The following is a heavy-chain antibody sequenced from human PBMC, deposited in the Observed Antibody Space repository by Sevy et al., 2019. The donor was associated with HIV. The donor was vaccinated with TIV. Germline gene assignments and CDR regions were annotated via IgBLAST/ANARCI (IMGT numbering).Heavy chain of an antibody. Sequence: GGSLRLSCAASGFTFSSYGMHWVRQAPGKGLEWVAFIRYDGSNKYYADSVKGRFTIFRDNSQKTLHLQMSSLRADDTAVYYCAKALNPALESMLEVNLRTLKGFDVWGQGTVVTVSS. CDR3: AKALNPALESMLEVNLRTLKGFDV. CDR1: GFTFSSYG. D-gene: IGHD3-22*01. CDR2: IRYDGSNK. J-gene: IGHJ3*01. V-gene: IGHV3-30*02.